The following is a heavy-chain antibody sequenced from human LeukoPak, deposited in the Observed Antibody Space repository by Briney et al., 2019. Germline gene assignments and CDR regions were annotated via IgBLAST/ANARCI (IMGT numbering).Heavy chain of an antibody. Sequence: GGSLRLSCAASGFTFNSAWMSWVRQAPGKGLEWVAQVKTETDGGTTDYAAPVKGRFTISRDGSKNMAFLQMNSLKTDDTALYYCTWSGLKIESWGQGTLVTVSS. J-gene: IGHJ4*02. CDR1: GFTFNSAW. CDR2: VKTETDGGTT. D-gene: IGHD3-3*01. V-gene: IGHV3-15*01. CDR3: TWSGLKIES.